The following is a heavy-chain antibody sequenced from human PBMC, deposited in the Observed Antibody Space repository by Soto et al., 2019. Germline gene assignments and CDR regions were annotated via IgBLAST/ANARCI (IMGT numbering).Heavy chain of an antibody. CDR2: FYSSGIT. D-gene: IGHD4-17*01. CDR1: EGHISGYH. V-gene: IGHV4-4*07. CDR3: ATEGVYGEDGDY. J-gene: IGHJ4*02. Sequence: PSETLCFSCTFSEGHISGYHWSWIRQPAGKGLEWIGRFYSSGITSYNPSLKSRVTMSVDTSKNQFSLRLTSVTAADTAVHYCATEGVYGEDGDYWVQGTLVTVSS.